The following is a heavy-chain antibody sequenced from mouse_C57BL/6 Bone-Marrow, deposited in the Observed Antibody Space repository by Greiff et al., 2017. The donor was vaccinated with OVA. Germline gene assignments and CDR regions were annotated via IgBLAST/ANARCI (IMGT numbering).Heavy chain of an antibody. CDR1: GYSITSGYY. CDR3: AREEGDY. Sequence: EVQLVESGPGLVKPSQSLSLTCSVTGYSITSGYYWNWIRQFPGNKLEWMGYISYDGSNNYNPSLKNRISITRDTSKNQFFLKLNSVTTEDTATYYCAREEGDYWGQGTTLTVSS. J-gene: IGHJ2*01. V-gene: IGHV3-6*01. CDR2: ISYDGSN.